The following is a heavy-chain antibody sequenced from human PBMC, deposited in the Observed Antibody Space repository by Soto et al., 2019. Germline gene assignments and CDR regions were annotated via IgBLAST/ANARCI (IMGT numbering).Heavy chain of an antibody. Sequence: SETLSLTCTVSGGSISSSSYYWGWIRQPPGKGLEWLGSIYYSGSTYYNPSLKSRVTISVDTSKNQFSLKLSSGTAADTAVYYCARLGEYSSSPGDYWGQGTLVTVSS. V-gene: IGHV4-39*01. CDR3: ARLGEYSSSPGDY. CDR2: IYYSGST. CDR1: GGSISSSSYY. D-gene: IGHD6-6*01. J-gene: IGHJ4*02.